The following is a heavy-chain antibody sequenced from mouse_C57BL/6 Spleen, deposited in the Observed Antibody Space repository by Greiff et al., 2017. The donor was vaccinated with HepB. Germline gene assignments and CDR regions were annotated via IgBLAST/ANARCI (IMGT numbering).Heavy chain of an antibody. CDR1: GFTFSSYA. J-gene: IGHJ1*03. Sequence: EVKLVESGEGLVKPGGSLKLSCAASGFTFSSYAMSWVRQTPEKRLEWVAYISSGGDYTYYADTVKGRVTISRDNARNTVYLQMSSLKSEDTAMYYCTRPGYDGYYVWYFDVWGTGTTVTVSS. CDR2: ISSGGDYT. D-gene: IGHD2-3*01. CDR3: TRPGYDGYYVWYFDV. V-gene: IGHV5-9-1*02.